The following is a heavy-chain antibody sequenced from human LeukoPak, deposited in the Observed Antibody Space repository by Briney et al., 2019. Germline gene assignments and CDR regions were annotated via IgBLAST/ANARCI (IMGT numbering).Heavy chain of an antibody. J-gene: IGHJ4*02. CDR3: AKIAVAGSDFDY. D-gene: IGHD6-19*01. V-gene: IGHV3-30*18. Sequence: GGSLRLSCAASGFTFSSYGMHWVRQAPGKGLEWVAVISYDGSNKYYADSVKGRFTISRDNSKNTLYLQMDSLRAEDTAVYYCAKIAVAGSDFDYWGQGTLVTVSS. CDR2: ISYDGSNK. CDR1: GFTFSSYG.